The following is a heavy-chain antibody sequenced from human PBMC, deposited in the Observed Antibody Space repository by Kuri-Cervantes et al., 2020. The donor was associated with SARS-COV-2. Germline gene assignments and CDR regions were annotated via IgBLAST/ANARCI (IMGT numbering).Heavy chain of an antibody. D-gene: IGHD2-2*01. CDR1: GYTFTSYA. CDR2: ISPHTGNT. J-gene: IGHJ4*02. CDR3: ARASGYCSISWCSFPFDY. Sequence: ASVKVSCKASGYTFTSYAMNWVRQAPGQGLEWMGWISPHTGNTGYPQKLQGRVTMTTDTSTSTAYMELRSLRSDDTAVYYCARASGYCSISWCSFPFDYWGQGTLVTVSS. V-gene: IGHV1-18*01.